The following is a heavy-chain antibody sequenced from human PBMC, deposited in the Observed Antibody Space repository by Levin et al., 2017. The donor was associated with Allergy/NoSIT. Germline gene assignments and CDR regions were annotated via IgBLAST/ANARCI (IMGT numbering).Heavy chain of an antibody. Sequence: KSSETLSLTCTVSGGSISSSISYWGWIRQAPGKGLEWIGSIYNSGSTYYNPSLKSRVTTSVDTSKNQLSLKLSSVTAADTAVYYCARQCYDILTGYYNFDYWGQGTLVTVSS. CDR1: GGSISSSISY. CDR2: IYNSGST. CDR3: ARQCYDILTGYYNFDY. D-gene: IGHD3-9*01. V-gene: IGHV4-39*01. J-gene: IGHJ4*02.